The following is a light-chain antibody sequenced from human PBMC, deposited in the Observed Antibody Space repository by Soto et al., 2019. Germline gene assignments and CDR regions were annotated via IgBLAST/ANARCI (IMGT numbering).Light chain of an antibody. CDR2: DAY. V-gene: IGKV3-11*01. Sequence: EVVLTQSPVTLSLSPGERATLSCRASQSFRGLLAWYQQKPGQAPRLLMYDAYNRATGIPPRFSGSGSGKDFPVTISSLEPEDSAVYYCQQRHMWPITFGQGTRLEIK. CDR1: QSFRGL. J-gene: IGKJ5*01. CDR3: QQRHMWPIT.